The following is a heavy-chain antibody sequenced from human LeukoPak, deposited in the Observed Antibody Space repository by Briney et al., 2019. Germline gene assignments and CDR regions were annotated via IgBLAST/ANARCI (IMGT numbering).Heavy chain of an antibody. V-gene: IGHV5-51*01. J-gene: IGHJ6*02. D-gene: IGHD6-13*01. Sequence: GESLKISCKGSGYSFTSYWIGWVRQMPGKGLEWMGIIHPGDSDTRYSPSFQGQVTISADKSISTAYLQWSSLKASDTAMYYCARVMGAAAALYYYGMDVWGQGTTVTVSS. CDR1: GYSFTSYW. CDR3: ARVMGAAAALYYYGMDV. CDR2: IHPGDSDT.